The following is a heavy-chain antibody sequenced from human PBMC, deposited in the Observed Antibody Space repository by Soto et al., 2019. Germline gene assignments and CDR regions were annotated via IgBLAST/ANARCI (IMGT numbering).Heavy chain of an antibody. D-gene: IGHD4-4*01. V-gene: IGHV2-5*05. J-gene: IGHJ4*02. CDR2: IYWDDDK. CDR3: VHRLYSSYFDL. CDR1: GFSFSTVGVG. Sequence: QITLKESGPTLVKPTQTLTLTCTFSGFSFSTVGVGVGWVRQPPGKALEWLALIYWDDDKRYGPSLESRLTVTRDTSKNQVVPTMLNMDPVDTATYYCVHRLYSSYFDLWGQGTPVSVSS.